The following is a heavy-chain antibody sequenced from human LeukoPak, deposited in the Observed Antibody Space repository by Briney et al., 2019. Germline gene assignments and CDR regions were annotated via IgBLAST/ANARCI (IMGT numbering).Heavy chain of an antibody. J-gene: IGHJ6*02. D-gene: IGHD6-19*01. CDR2: INPNSGGT. CDR3: AAKTTTVTTGYSSGWRGNGLDV. CDR1: GYTFTGYY. V-gene: IGHV1-2*02. Sequence: ASVKVSCKASGYTFTGYYMHWLRQAPGQALESMGWINPNSGGTNYAQKFQGRVTITRDTSISTAYMELSRLRSDDTAVYYCAAKTTTVTTGYSSGWRGNGLDVWGQGTTVTVPS.